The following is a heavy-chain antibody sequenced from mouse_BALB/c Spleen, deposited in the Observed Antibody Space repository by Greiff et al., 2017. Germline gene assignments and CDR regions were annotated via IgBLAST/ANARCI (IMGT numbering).Heavy chain of an antibody. J-gene: IGHJ4*01. V-gene: IGHV5-9-4*01. CDR3: ARDEGDYAMDY. CDR1: GFTFSSYA. CDR2: ISSGGSYT. Sequence: DVMLVESGGGLVKPGGSLKLSCAASGFTFSSYAMSWVRQSPEKRLEWVAEISSGGSYTYYPDTVTGRFTISRDNAKNTLYLEMSSLRSEDTAMYYCARDEGDYAMDYWGQGTSVTVSS.